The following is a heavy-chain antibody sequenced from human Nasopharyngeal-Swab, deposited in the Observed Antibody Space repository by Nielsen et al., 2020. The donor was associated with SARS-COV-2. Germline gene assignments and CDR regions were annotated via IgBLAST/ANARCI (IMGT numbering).Heavy chain of an antibody. CDR2: ISGSGGST. Sequence: GESLKISCAASGFTFNNYNFNWVRQAPGKGLEWVSAISGSGGSTYYADSVKGRFTISRDNSKNTLYLQMNSLRAEDTAVYYCAKDVIAVAGNYWGQGTLVTVSS. J-gene: IGHJ4*02. V-gene: IGHV3-23*01. CDR1: GFTFNNYN. CDR3: AKDVIAVAGNY. D-gene: IGHD6-19*01.